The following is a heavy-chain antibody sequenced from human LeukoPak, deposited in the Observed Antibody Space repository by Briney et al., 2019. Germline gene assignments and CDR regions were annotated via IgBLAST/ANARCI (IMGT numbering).Heavy chain of an antibody. CDR1: GFKFGEYA. D-gene: IGHD4-11*01. V-gene: IGHV3-49*04. J-gene: IGHJ6*03. Sequence: GGSLRLSCSTSGFKFGEYATSWVRQAPGKGLEWVAFIRSKVYGQATKYAASVEDRFVISRDDSSSAVYLQMTSLQSEDTAVYYCARVTVDGYFYMDVWGEGTSVTVSS. CDR2: IRSKVYGQAT. CDR3: ARVTVDGYFYMDV.